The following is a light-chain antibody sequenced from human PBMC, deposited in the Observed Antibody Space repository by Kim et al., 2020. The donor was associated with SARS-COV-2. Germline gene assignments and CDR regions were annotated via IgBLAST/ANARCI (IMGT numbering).Light chain of an antibody. Sequence: QLVLTQPPSASASLGASVTLTCTLSSGYSNYKVDWYQQRPGKGPRFVMRVGTGGIVGSKGGGIPDRFSVLGSGLNRYLTIKDIQEEDESDYHCGADHGSGSNFVRGFGRGTQLTVL. V-gene: IGLV9-49*01. J-gene: IGLJ3*02. CDR3: GADHGSGSNFVRG. CDR1: SGYSNYK. CDR2: VGTGGIVG.